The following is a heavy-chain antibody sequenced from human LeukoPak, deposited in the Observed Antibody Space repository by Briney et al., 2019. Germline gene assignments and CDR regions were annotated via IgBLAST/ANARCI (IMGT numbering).Heavy chain of an antibody. CDR2: ISNSGGDT. CDR3: AKSRSYTVRDAFEI. Sequence: PGGSLRLSCAASGFTFSSYGMHWVRQAPGRGLEWVLGISNSGGDTQYADSVKGRFTISRDNSKNTLYLQMNSLRAEDTAVYYCAKSRSYTVRDAFEIWGQGTKVTVSS. J-gene: IGHJ3*02. CDR1: GFTFSSYG. D-gene: IGHD3-10*01. V-gene: IGHV3-23*01.